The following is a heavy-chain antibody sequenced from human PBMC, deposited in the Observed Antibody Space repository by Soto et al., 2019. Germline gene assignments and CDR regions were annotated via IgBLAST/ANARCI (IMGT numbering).Heavy chain of an antibody. D-gene: IGHD2-8*01. CDR1: GYTFTSYY. J-gene: IGHJ4*02. Sequence: QVQLVQSGAEVKKPGASVKISCKASGYTFTSYYMHWVRQAPGQGLEWMGIINPSGGSTNYAQKLQGRVAMTRDTSTSTVYMELNSLRSEDTAVYYCAGPPHPGCINAVCYPLDYWGQGTLVTVSS. V-gene: IGHV1-46*01. CDR2: INPSGGST. CDR3: AGPPHPGCINAVCYPLDY.